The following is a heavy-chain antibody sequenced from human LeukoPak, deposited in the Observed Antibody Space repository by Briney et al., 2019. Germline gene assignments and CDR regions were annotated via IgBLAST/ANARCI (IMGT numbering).Heavy chain of an antibody. V-gene: IGHV4-59*06. D-gene: IGHD2-15*01. J-gene: IGHJ5*02. CDR1: GGSISTYY. CDR3: ARTSRGAYCSGGSCYVTWFDP. Sequence: KPSETLSLTCTVSGGSISTYYWSWIRQPPGKGLEWIGYIYYSGSTYYNPSLKSRVTISVDTSKNQFSLRLSSVTAADTAVYYCARTSRGAYCSGGSCYVTWFDPWGQGTLVTVSS. CDR2: IYYSGST.